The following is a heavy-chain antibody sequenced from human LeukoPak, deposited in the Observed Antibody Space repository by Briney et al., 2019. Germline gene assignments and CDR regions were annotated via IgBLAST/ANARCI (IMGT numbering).Heavy chain of an antibody. V-gene: IGHV3-7*01. D-gene: IGHD6-19*01. CDR1: GFTLSSYW. Sequence: PGGSLRLSCAASGFTLSSYWMYWVRQAPGKGLEWVANIKQDGSEKYYVDSVKGRFTISRDNAKNSLYLQMNSLRAEDTAVYYCARGYSTGWGQGTLVTVSS. J-gene: IGHJ4*02. CDR2: IKQDGSEK. CDR3: ARGYSTG.